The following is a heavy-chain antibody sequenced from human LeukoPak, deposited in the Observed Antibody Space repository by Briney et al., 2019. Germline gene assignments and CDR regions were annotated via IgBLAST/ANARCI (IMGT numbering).Heavy chain of an antibody. V-gene: IGHV3-74*01. CDR2: INSDGSTI. J-gene: IGHJ4*02. D-gene: IGHD2-15*01. CDR3: AGTGEGSCYDY. CDR1: GFTFSSHW. Sequence: GGSLRLSCAASGFTFSSHWMHWVRQAPGKGLVWVSRINSDGSTINYADSVKGRVTISRDNAKNTLYLQMNSLRAEDTAVYYCAGTGEGSCYDYWGQGTLVTVSS.